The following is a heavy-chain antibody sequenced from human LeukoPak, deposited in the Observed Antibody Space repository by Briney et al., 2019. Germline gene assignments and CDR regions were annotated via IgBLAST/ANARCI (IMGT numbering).Heavy chain of an antibody. V-gene: IGHV1-18*01. CDR1: GYTFTSYG. J-gene: IGHJ6*03. Sequence: AASVKVSCKASGYTFTSYGISWVRQAPGQGLEWMGWISAYNGNTNYAQKLQGRVTMTTDTSTSTAYMELRSLRSDDTAVYYCARVADYYYGSGSYSYYYYYYMDVWGKGTTVTISS. CDR2: ISAYNGNT. D-gene: IGHD3-10*01. CDR3: ARVADYYYGSGSYSYYYYYYMDV.